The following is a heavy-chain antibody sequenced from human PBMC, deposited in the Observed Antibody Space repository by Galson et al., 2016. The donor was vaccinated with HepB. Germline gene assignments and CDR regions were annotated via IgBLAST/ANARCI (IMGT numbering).Heavy chain of an antibody. J-gene: IGHJ4*02. Sequence: SLRLSCAASSSTFGDYAMSWFRQAPGKGLEWVGFIRNRAYGGSTEYAASVKGRFTISRDDSQRIAYLQMNSLKTEETAVYYCTRQRDFGDYTFDYWGQGTLVTVSS. D-gene: IGHD4-17*01. CDR2: IRNRAYGGST. CDR3: TRQRDFGDYTFDY. CDR1: SSTFGDYA. V-gene: IGHV3-49*03.